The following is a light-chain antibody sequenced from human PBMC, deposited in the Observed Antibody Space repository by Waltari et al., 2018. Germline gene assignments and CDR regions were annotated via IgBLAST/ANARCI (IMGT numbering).Light chain of an antibody. Sequence: QSVLTQPPSASGTPGQRVTISCSGSNSNIGSNTVNWYQQVPGTAPQLLIYSNNQRPAGLPDRFSGSKSGTSASLAISELQSEDEADYYCAAWHDSLNGPVFGGGTKLTVL. CDR3: AAWHDSLNGPV. CDR2: SNN. J-gene: IGLJ3*02. V-gene: IGLV1-44*01. CDR1: NSNIGSNT.